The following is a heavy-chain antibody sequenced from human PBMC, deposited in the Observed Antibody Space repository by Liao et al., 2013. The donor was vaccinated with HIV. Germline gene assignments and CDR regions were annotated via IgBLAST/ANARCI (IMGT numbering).Heavy chain of an antibody. D-gene: IGHD3-3*01. J-gene: IGHJ5*02. CDR3: ARTDQYYDFWNGYENWFDP. Sequence: QVQLQESGPGLVKPSQTLSLTCTVSGGSISSGDYYWSWIRQPPGKGLEWIGYIYYSGSTYYNPSLKSRLTMSVDTSKNQFSLKLSSVTAADTAVYYCARTDQYYDFWNGYENWFDPWGQGTLVTVSS. V-gene: IGHV4-30-4*08. CDR2: IYYSGST. CDR1: GGSISSGDYY.